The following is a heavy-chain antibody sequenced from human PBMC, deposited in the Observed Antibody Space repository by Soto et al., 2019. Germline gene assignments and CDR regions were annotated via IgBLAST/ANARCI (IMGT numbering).Heavy chain of an antibody. CDR1: ESTFNSYD. J-gene: IGHJ4*02. CDR3: ATVTWSGDYRL. D-gene: IGHD3-10*01. V-gene: IGHV3-23*01. CDR2: ITRGDGTT. Sequence: GGSLRLSCAPSESTFNSYDMSWVRQAPGKGLEWVSTITRGDGTTYYADSVKGRFTISRDNSKNTVYLQMNSLRAEDTAVYYCATVTWSGDYRLWGQGTLVTVSS.